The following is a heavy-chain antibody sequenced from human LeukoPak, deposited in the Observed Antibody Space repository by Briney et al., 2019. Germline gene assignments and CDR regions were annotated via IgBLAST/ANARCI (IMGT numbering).Heavy chain of an antibody. Sequence: PGGSLRLSCAASGFTFSNYAMSWVRQAPGKGLEWVSAILESGGSTYYADSVKGRFTISRDNSKNTLHLQMNSLRAEDTAVYYCAKRSPRDYYYNMDVWGQGTTVTVSS. J-gene: IGHJ6*02. CDR1: GFTFSNYA. CDR2: ILESGGST. CDR3: AKRSPRDYYYNMDV. V-gene: IGHV3-23*01.